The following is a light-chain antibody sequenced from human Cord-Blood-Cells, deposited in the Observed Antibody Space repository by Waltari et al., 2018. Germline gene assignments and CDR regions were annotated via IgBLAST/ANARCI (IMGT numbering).Light chain of an antibody. CDR1: SSDVGGYNH. V-gene: IGLV2-8*01. CDR3: CSYAGSSTVV. CDR2: EVS. J-gene: IGLJ2*01. Sequence: QSALTQPPSASGSPGQSVTISCTGTSSDVGGYNHVSWYQQHPGKAPKLMIYEVSKRPSGVSNRFSGSKSGNTASLTISGLQAEDEADYYCCSYAGSSTVVFGGGTKLTVL.